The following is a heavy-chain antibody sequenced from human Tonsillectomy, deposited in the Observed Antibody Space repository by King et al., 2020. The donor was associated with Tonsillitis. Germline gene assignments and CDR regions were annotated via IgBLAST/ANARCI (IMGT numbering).Heavy chain of an antibody. J-gene: IGHJ6*02. CDR3: AKGYGSGDYYYYYGMDV. V-gene: IGHV3-30*18. CDR2: ISYDGSNK. CDR1: GFTFSSYG. D-gene: IGHD3-10*01. Sequence: QVQLVESGGGVVQPGRSLRLSCAASGFTFSSYGMHWVRQAPGKGLEWVAVISYDGSNKYYADSVKGRFTISRDISKNTLYLQMNSLRAEDTAVYYCAKGYGSGDYYYYYGMDVWGQGTTVTVSS.